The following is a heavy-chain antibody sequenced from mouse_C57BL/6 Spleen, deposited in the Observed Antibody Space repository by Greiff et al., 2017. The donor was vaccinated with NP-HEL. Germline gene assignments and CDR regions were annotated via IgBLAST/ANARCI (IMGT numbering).Heavy chain of an antibody. CDR1: GYTFTSYW. J-gene: IGHJ4*01. Sequence: QVQLQQPGAELVKPGASVKLSCKAPGYTFTSYWMHWVKQRPGQGLEWIGMIHPNSGSSNYNEKFKSKATLTVDKSSSTAYMQLSSLTSEDSAVYYCARSLYYAMDYWGQGTSVTVSS. CDR2: IHPNSGSS. CDR3: ARSLYYAMDY. V-gene: IGHV1-64*01.